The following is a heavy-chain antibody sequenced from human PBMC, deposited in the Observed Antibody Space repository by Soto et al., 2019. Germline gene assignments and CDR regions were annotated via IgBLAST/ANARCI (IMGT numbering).Heavy chain of an antibody. CDR3: ARDSDYYYDSSGYYYGWFDP. CDR1: GGSISSYY. CDR2: IYTSGST. Sequence: KASETLSLTCTVSGGSISSYYWSWIRQPAGKGLEWIGRIYTSGSTNYNPSLKSRVTMSVDTSKNQFSLKLSSVTAADTAVYYCARDSDYYYDSSGYYYGWFDPWGQGTLVTVSS. J-gene: IGHJ5*02. D-gene: IGHD3-22*01. V-gene: IGHV4-4*07.